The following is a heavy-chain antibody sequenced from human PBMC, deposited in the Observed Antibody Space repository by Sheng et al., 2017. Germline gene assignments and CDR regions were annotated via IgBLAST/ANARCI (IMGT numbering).Heavy chain of an antibody. CDR1: GLTLNKYW. CDR3: VRLVYCDDGFCSDY. D-gene: IGHD2-15*01. CDR2: IKDDGIDT. Sequence: EVQLVESGGGLVQPGQSLRLSCAAPGLTLNKYWMHWVRQAPGKGLVWVAGIKDDGIDTRYADSVMGRFTISRDDAKNTLHLQMTSLRADDTAIYHCVRLVYCDDGFCSDYWGQGTLATVSP. V-gene: IGHV3-74*01. J-gene: IGHJ4*02.